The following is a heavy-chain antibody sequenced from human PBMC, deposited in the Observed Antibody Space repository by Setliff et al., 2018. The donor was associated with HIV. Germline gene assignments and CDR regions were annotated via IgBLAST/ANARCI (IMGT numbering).Heavy chain of an antibody. CDR3: ARLRGRIVVPSAMPS. D-gene: IGHD2-2*01. CDR1: RRTFSEDA. Sequence: GASVKVSCKTSRRTFSEDAINWVRQAPGEGLEWVGGVIHILGTADYAEKFQGRVTITADEPRSTVYLEVSNLRSEDTAVYYCARLRGRIVVPSAMPSWGQGTLVTVSS. J-gene: IGHJ5*02. CDR2: VIHILGTA. V-gene: IGHV1-69*13.